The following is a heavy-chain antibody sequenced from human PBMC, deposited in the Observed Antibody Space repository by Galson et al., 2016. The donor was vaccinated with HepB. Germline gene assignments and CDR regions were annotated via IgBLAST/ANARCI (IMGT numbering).Heavy chain of an antibody. CDR2: IWNDGSER. CDR3: VRWGMLGITLDH. Sequence: SLRLSCAVSGFTFRSYDMQWVRQAPGKGLEWVAVIWNDGSERHYGDSVKGRFTIFRDDSKNMVYLQMNSVRGEDTAVYYCVRWGMLGITLDHWGQGTLVTVSS. V-gene: IGHV3-33*01. J-gene: IGHJ5*02. CDR1: GFTFRSYD. D-gene: IGHD2-8*01.